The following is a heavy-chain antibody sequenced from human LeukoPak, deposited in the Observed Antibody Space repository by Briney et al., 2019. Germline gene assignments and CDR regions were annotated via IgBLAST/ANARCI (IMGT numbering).Heavy chain of an antibody. CDR3: ARRGITMVRGVRDY. D-gene: IGHD3-10*01. CDR2: IYHSGST. CDR1: GYSISSGYY. Sequence: PSETLSLTCAVSGYSISSGYYWGWIRQPPGKGLEWIASIYHSGSTYYNPSLKSRVTISVDTSKNQFSLKLSSVTAADTAVYYCARRGITMVRGVRDYWGQGTLVTVSS. J-gene: IGHJ4*02. V-gene: IGHV4-38-2*01.